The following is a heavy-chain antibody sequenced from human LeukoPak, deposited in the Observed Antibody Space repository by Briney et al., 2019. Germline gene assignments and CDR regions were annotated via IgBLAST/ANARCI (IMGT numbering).Heavy chain of an antibody. CDR1: GFTFSSYP. J-gene: IGHJ4*02. D-gene: IGHD5/OR15-5a*01. Sequence: GGSLRLSCAASGFTFSSYPLHWVRQAPGKGLEWVTLISYDGSKIYCADSVKGRFAVSRDNSKSALYLQMNSLRLEDTAVYYCTRDAVAYSSVYGAGKYFDDWGQGTLVTVSS. V-gene: IGHV3-30*09. CDR3: TRDAVAYSSVYGAGKYFDD. CDR2: ISYDGSKI.